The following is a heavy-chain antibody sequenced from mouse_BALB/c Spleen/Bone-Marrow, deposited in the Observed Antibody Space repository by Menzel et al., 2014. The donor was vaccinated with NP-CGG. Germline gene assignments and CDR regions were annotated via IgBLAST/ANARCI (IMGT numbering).Heavy chain of an antibody. J-gene: IGHJ4*01. CDR2: IRNKAYGYTT. V-gene: IGHV7-3*02. Sequence: VQLKHSGGGLVQPGGSLRLSCAPSGFTFTDYYMSWVRQPPGRALEWLAFIRNKAYGYTTEYSASVRGRFTISRDNSQSILYLQMNTLRAEDSATYYCARFPMDYWGQGTSVTVSS. CDR3: ARFPMDY. CDR1: GFTFTDYY.